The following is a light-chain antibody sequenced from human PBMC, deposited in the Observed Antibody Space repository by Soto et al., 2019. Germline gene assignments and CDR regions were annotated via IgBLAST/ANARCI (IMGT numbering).Light chain of an antibody. Sequence: QSVLTQPASVSGSPGQSITLSCIGTSSDIGDYDYVSWYPRHPGRAPQLIIFDVNNRPSGVSNRFSGSKSGNTASLTISGLQAEDEADYYCTSYSSGSTHVVFGGGTKLTVL. J-gene: IGLJ2*01. CDR3: TSYSSGSTHVV. CDR2: DVN. V-gene: IGLV2-14*01. CDR1: SSDIGDYDY.